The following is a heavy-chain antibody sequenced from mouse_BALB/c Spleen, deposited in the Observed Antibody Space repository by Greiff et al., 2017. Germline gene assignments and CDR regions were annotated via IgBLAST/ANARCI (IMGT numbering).Heavy chain of an antibody. CDR3: ARDRHKYDVRGWFAY. V-gene: IGHV5-6-5*01. Sequence: EVKLMESGGGLVKPGGSLKLSCAASGFTFSSYAMHWVRQTPEKRLEWVASISSCGSTYYPDSVKGRFTISGDNARNILYLQMSSLRSEDTAMYYCARDRHKYDVRGWFAYWGQGTLVTVSA. D-gene: IGHD2-14*01. CDR2: ISSCGST. CDR1: GFTFSSYA. J-gene: IGHJ3*01.